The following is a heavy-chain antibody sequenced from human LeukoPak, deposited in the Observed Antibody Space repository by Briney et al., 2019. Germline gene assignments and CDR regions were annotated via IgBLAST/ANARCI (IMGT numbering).Heavy chain of an antibody. CDR1: GGSISSYY. V-gene: IGHV4-59*01. D-gene: IGHD5-24*01. Sequence: PSETLSLTCTVSGGSISSYYWSWIRQPPGKGLEWIGYIYYSGSPNYNPSLKSRVTISADTSKNQFSLKLSSVTAADTAVYYCARVRDGYNYYYYYYGMDVWGQGTTVTVSS. CDR3: ARVRDGYNYYYYYYGMDV. J-gene: IGHJ6*02. CDR2: IYYSGSP.